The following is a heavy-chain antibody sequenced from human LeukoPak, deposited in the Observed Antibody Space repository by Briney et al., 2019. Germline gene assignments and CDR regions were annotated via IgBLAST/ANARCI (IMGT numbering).Heavy chain of an antibody. CDR3: ARDAGLSRYYGSGSYYPDY. D-gene: IGHD3-10*01. J-gene: IGHJ4*02. CDR2: ISAYNGNT. V-gene: IGHV1-18*01. CDR1: GYTFTSYG. Sequence: ASVKVSCKASGYTFTSYGISWVRQAPGQGLEWMGWISAYNGNTNYAQKLQGRVTMTTDTSTSTAYMELRSLRSDDTAVYYCARDAGLSRYYGSGSYYPDYWGQGTLVTVSS.